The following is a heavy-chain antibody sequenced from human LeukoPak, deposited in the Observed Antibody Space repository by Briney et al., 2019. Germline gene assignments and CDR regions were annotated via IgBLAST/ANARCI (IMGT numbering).Heavy chain of an antibody. CDR3: ARGGDSGYYDYFDY. D-gene: IGHD3-22*01. J-gene: IGHJ4*02. CDR1: GFTVDSNY. CDR2: IYTGGNT. V-gene: IGHV3-53*01. Sequence: GGSLRLSCAASGFTVDSNYLSWVRQAPGKGLEWVSTIYTGGNTYYAASVKGRFTISRDFSKNTVFLHMNSLRAEDTAMYYCARGGDSGYYDYFDYWGQGALVTVSS.